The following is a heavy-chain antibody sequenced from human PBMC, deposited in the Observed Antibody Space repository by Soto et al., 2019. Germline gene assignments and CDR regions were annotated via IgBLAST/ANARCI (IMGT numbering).Heavy chain of an antibody. CDR1: GQSFSGHS. V-gene: IGHV4-34*01. CDR2: INESGST. D-gene: IGHD1-1*01. CDR3: ARGSGIVALPGELEDVKYDY. Sequence: QVQLQQWGAGLMKPSETLSLSCAVYGQSFSGHSWAWIRQPPGKGLEWIGEINESGSTYYNPSLKSPVTVSTDTSKNQFSLKLSSVSAADTAAYFCARGSGIVALPGELEDVKYDYWGQGTLVNVSS. J-gene: IGHJ4*02.